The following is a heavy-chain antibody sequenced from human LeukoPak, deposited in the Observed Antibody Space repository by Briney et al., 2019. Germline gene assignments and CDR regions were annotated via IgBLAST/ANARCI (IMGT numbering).Heavy chain of an antibody. CDR2: IIPIFGTT. D-gene: IGHD5-24*01. CDR3: AREGGRDGYNYGAFDI. J-gene: IGHJ3*02. CDR1: GGTFSIYT. V-gene: IGHV1-69*06. Sequence: GASVTVSCTASGGTFSIYTINWVRQAPGQGLEWMGGIIPIFGTTNYAQKFQGRVTITADKSTSTAYMELSSLRSEDTAVYYCAREGGRDGYNYGAFDIWGQGTMVTVSS.